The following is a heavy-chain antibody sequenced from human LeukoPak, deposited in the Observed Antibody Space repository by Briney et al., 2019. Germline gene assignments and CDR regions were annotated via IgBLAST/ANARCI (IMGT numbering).Heavy chain of an antibody. CDR1: GGSLSSISYN. Sequence: SDTLSLTCTVSGGSLSSISYNWGWIRQPPGKGLEWIGSIYYSGTTFYNPSLKSRLTISVDTSRDQFSLKLSSVTAADTAVYYCASYGSGNYRFFDSWGQGTLVTVSS. J-gene: IGHJ4*02. V-gene: IGHV4-39*01. D-gene: IGHD3-10*01. CDR3: ASYGSGNYRFFDS. CDR2: IYYSGTT.